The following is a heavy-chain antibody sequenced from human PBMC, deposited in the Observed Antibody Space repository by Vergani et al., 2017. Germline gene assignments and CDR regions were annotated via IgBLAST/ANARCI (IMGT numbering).Heavy chain of an antibody. CDR2: ISGSGVSA. CDR1: EFTFSNYA. V-gene: IGHV3-23*01. Sequence: EVQLLESGGGLVQPGGSLRLTCAASEFTFSNYAMNWVRQAPGKGLEWVSGISGSGVSAYYTDSVKGRFTISRDNSKNMLFLQMNSLRVEDTGVYYYARARCIETCYMANWLDSWGQGTLVTVSS. D-gene: IGHD5-24*01. J-gene: IGHJ5*01. CDR3: ARARCIETCYMANWLDS.